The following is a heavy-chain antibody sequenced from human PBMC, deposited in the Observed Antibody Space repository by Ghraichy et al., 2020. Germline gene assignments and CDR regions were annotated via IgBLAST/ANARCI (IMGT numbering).Heavy chain of an antibody. D-gene: IGHD3-22*01. CDR3: ARDDSSGYSFFPRLHAFDY. V-gene: IGHV1-69*13. CDR1: GGTFSSYA. Sequence: SVKVSCKASGGTFSSYAISWVRQAPGQGLEWMGGIIPIFGTANYAQKFQGRVTITADESTSTAYMELSSLRSEDTAVYYCARDDSSGYSFFPRLHAFDYWGQGTLVTVSS. CDR2: IIPIFGTA. J-gene: IGHJ4*02.